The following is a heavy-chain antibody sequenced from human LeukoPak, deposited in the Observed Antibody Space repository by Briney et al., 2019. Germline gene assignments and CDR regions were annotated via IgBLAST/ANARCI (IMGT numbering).Heavy chain of an antibody. CDR1: GFTFSDYY. D-gene: IGHD2-2*02. J-gene: IGHJ5*02. CDR3: ASKAGKYCSSTSCYTSWFDP. Sequence: PGGSLRLSCAASGFTFSDYYMSWIRQAPGKGLGWVSYISSSGSTIYYADSVKGRSTISRDNAKNSLYLQMNSLRAEDTAVYYCASKAGKYCSSTSCYTSWFDPWGQGTLITVSS. CDR2: ISSSGSTI. V-gene: IGHV3-11*01.